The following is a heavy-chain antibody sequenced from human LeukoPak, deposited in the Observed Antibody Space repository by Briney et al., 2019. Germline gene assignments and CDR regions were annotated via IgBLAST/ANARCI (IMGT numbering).Heavy chain of an antibody. D-gene: IGHD5-18*01. V-gene: IGHV3-23*01. J-gene: IGHJ4*02. Sequence: GGSLRLSCEASGFTFGSHAMYWVRQAPGKGLEWVAGSFGSGGSPHYADPVKGRFTISRDNSRNTVYLQINSLRAEDTAVYYCGKTTVGYSSGQKPAWPVDYWGQGTLVTVSS. CDR3: GKTTVGYSSGQKPAWPVDY. CDR2: SFGSGGSP. CDR1: GFTFGSHA.